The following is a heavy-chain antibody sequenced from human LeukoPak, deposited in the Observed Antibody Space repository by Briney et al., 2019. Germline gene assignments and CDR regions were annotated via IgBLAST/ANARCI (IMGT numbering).Heavy chain of an antibody. V-gene: IGHV5-51*01. D-gene: IGHD3-22*01. CDR3: ARLHYYDTSGYYGWYFDL. Sequence: GESLKISCKGSGYSFTSYWIGWVRPMPGKGLEWMGIIYPDDSDTTYSPSFQGQVTISADKSISTAYLQWSSLTASDTAMYFCARLHYYDTSGYYGWYFDLWGRGTLVTVSS. CDR2: IYPDDSDT. J-gene: IGHJ2*01. CDR1: GYSFTSYW.